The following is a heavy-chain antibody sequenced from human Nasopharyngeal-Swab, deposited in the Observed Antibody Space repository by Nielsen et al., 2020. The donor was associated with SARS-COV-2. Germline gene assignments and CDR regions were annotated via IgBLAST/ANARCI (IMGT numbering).Heavy chain of an antibody. J-gene: IGHJ6*02. CDR2: IYYSGST. CDR1: GGSISSYY. D-gene: IGHD3-10*01. V-gene: IGHV4-59*12. CDR3: ARDRVVRGVDSIYYYYGMDV. Sequence: AETLCLTCTVSGGSISSYYWSWIRKPPGKGLEWIGYIYYSGSTNYNPSLKSRVTISVNTSKNQFSLKLSSVTAADTAVYYCARDRVVRGVDSIYYYYGMDVWGQGTTVTVSS.